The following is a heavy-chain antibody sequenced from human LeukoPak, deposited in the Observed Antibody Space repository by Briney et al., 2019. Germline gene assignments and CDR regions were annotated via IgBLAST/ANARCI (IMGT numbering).Heavy chain of an antibody. V-gene: IGHV3-43*02. D-gene: IGHD6-6*01. CDR1: GFTFADYA. J-gene: IGHJ6*02. CDR2: ISGDGGTI. Sequence: GGSLRLSCAASGFTFADYAMHWVRQAPGKGLEWVALISGDGGTIYYADSVKGRFTISRDNSKNSLYLQMNSLRTEDTAVYYCAKDAPASSSGYYYYYGMDVWDQGTTVTVSS. CDR3: AKDAPASSSGYYYYYGMDV.